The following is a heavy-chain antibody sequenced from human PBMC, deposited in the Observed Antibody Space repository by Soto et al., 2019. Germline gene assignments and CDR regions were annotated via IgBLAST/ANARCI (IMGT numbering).Heavy chain of an antibody. CDR1: GFTFTSSA. CDR2: IVVGSGNT. Sequence: GASVKVSCKASGFTFTSSAVQWVRQARGQRLEWIGWIVVGSGNTNYAQKFQERVTITRDMSTSTAYMELSSLRSEDTAVYYCAAGMGLYYGMDVWGQGTTVTVSS. CDR3: AAGMGLYYGMDV. D-gene: IGHD2-8*01. V-gene: IGHV1-58*01. J-gene: IGHJ6*02.